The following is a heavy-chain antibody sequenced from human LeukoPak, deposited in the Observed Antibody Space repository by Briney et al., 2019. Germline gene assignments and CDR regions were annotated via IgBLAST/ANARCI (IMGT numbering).Heavy chain of an antibody. D-gene: IGHD2-21*01. CDR2: ISGSGGST. Sequence: GGSLRLSCAASGFTFSSYAMNWVRRAPGKGLEWVSAISGSGGSTYYADSVKGRFTVSRDNSKNTLYLQMNSLRAEDTAVYYCAKIPIVVVPGPFDYWGQGTLVTVSS. V-gene: IGHV3-23*01. CDR3: AKIPIVVVPGPFDY. J-gene: IGHJ4*02. CDR1: GFTFSSYA.